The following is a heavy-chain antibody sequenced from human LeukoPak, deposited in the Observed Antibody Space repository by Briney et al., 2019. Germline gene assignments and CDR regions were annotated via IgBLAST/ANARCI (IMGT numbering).Heavy chain of an antibody. V-gene: IGHV3-49*04. CDR3: RGDSSGYYSDYGMDV. J-gene: IGHJ6*02. D-gene: IGHD3-22*01. Sequence: PGGPLRLSCTASGFTFGDYAMSWVRQAPGKGLEWVSFIRSKAYGGTTEYAASVKGRFTISRDDSKSTAYLQMNSLKTEDTAVYYCRGDSSGYYSDYGMDVWGQGTTVTVSS. CDR2: IRSKAYGGTT. CDR1: GFTFGDYA.